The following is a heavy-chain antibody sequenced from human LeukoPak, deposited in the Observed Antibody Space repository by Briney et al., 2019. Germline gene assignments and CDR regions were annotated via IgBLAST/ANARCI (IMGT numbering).Heavy chain of an antibody. CDR2: INHSGST. V-gene: IGHV4-34*01. CDR1: GGSFSGYY. Sequence: SETLSLTCAVYGGSFSGYYWSWIRQPPGKGLEWIGEINHSGSTNYNPSLKSRVTISADTSKNRFSLKLTSVIAADTAVYYCARGVVGAGDLLYYFDHWGQGTRVTVSS. D-gene: IGHD1-26*01. CDR3: ARGVVGAGDLLYYFDH. J-gene: IGHJ4*02.